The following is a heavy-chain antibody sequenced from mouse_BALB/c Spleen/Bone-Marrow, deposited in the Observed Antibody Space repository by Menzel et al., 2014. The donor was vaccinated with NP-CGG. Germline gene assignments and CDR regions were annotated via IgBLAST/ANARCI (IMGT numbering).Heavy chain of an antibody. Sequence: EVKLVESGGGLVKPGGSLKLSCAASGFTFSSYTMSWVRQTPEKRLEWVATISSGGSYTYYPDSVKGRFTISRDNAKNTLYLQMSSLKSGDTAMYYCTRDLYDGYYYYAMDYWGQGTSVTVSS. D-gene: IGHD2-3*01. CDR2: ISSGGSYT. CDR1: GFTFSSYT. V-gene: IGHV5-6-4*01. CDR3: TRDLYDGYYYYAMDY. J-gene: IGHJ4*01.